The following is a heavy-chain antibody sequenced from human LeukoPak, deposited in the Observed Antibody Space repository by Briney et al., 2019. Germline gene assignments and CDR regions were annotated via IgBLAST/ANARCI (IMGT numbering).Heavy chain of an antibody. Sequence: GGSLRLSCAASGFTFSSYAMSWVRQAPGKGLESVSAISGSGGSTYYADSVKGRFTISRDNSKNTLYLQMNSLRAEDTAVYYCAKDRYQPALGLDYFDYWGQGTLVTVSS. J-gene: IGHJ4*02. D-gene: IGHD2-2*01. CDR2: ISGSGGST. CDR1: GFTFSSYA. V-gene: IGHV3-23*01. CDR3: AKDRYQPALGLDYFDY.